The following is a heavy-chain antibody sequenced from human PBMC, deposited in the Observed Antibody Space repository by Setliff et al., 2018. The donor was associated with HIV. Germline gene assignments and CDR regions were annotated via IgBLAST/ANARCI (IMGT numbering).Heavy chain of an antibody. CDR1: GFSFSDYY. CDR3: ARDLFPYYHDSRPYYPPAY. J-gene: IGHJ4*02. CDR2: LSGTSSTI. D-gene: IGHD3-22*01. Sequence: GSLRLSCAASGFSFSDYYMYWIRQAPGKGLEWVSSLSGTSSTIYLADSVKGRFTISRDNAQNSLYLHMNSLRAEDTAMYYCARDLFPYYHDSRPYYPPAYWGQGTLVTV. V-gene: IGHV3-11*01.